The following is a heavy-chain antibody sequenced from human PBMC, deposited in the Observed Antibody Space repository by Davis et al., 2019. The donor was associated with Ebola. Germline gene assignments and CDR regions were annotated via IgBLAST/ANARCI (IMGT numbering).Heavy chain of an antibody. CDR3: AKDTSNIWFDM. CDR2: ISYDGRKT. J-gene: IGHJ3*02. D-gene: IGHD2-2*01. CDR1: GFTFSSYA. V-gene: IGHV3-30*04. Sequence: GGSLRLSCVVSGFTFSSYAMHWVRQGPGKGLEWVAVISYDGRKTYYADSVKGRFTISRDNSKNTLYLQMNGLRVENTAIYYCAKDTSNIWFDMWGQGTMVTVSS.